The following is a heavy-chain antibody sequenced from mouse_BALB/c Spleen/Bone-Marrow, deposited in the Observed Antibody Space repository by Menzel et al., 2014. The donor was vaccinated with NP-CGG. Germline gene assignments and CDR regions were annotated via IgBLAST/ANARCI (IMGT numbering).Heavy chain of an antibody. D-gene: IGHD1-1*02. CDR1: GCSFSGYY. CDR2: VHPNNGGT. V-gene: IGHV1-26*01. Sequence: EVMLVESGPDLVKPGASVKIFCKASGCSFSGYYMYWVKQSHGKSLEWIGRVHPNNGGTSYNQKFKGKAILNVDMSSSTTYMEVRSLTSEDSAVYYCARYGSYVGGTMDYWGQGTSVTVSS. J-gene: IGHJ4*01. CDR3: ARYGSYVGGTMDY.